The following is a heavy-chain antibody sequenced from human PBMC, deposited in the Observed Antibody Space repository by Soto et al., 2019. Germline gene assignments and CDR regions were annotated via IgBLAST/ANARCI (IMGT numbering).Heavy chain of an antibody. CDR1: GYSFTSYW. CDR2: IDPSDSYA. D-gene: IGHD6-13*01. J-gene: IGHJ6*02. Sequence: GESLKISCKGSGYSFTSYWISWVRQMPGKGLEWMGRIDPSDSYANYSPSFQGHVTISADKSISTAYLQWSSLKASDTAMYYYASIATYYYYGMDVWGQGTTVTVSS. V-gene: IGHV5-10-1*01. CDR3: ASIATYYYYGMDV.